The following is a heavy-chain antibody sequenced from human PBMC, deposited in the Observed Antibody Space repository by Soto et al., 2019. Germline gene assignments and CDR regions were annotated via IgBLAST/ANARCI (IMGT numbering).Heavy chain of an antibody. CDR2: INHSGST. Sequence: SETLSLTCAGYGGSFSGYYWSWIRQPPGKGLEWIGEINHSGSTNCNPSLKSRVTISVDTSKNQFSLKLSSVTAADTAVYYCARNGSYYDFWSGYYFGGSMDVWGQGTTVTVSS. D-gene: IGHD3-3*01. V-gene: IGHV4-34*01. CDR1: GGSFSGYY. CDR3: ARNGSYYDFWSGYYFGGSMDV. J-gene: IGHJ6*02.